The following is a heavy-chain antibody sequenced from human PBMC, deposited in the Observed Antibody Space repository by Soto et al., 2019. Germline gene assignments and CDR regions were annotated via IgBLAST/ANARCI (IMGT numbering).Heavy chain of an antibody. V-gene: IGHV5-10-1*01. J-gene: IGHJ3*01. CDR3: ASLPFGDYVTTVDV. D-gene: IGHD4-17*01. CDR2: IDPSDSYT. CDR1: GYSFTNYC. Sequence: GESLKISCKGSGYSFTNYCIHWVRQMPGKGLEWMGKIDPSDSYTNYSPSFQGHVTISADKSISTAYLQWSSLRASDTAMYYCASLPFGDYVTTVDVWGQGTMVTVSS.